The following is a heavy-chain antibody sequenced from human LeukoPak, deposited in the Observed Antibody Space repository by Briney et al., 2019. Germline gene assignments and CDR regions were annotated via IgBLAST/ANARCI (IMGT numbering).Heavy chain of an antibody. CDR1: GGSFSGYY. J-gene: IGHJ5*02. D-gene: IGHD6-13*01. V-gene: IGHV4-34*01. CDR3: AKDLGVYSSRWYHRQKKGYNWFDP. Sequence: SETLSLTCAVYGGSFSGYYWSWIRQPPGKGLEWIGEINHSGSTNYNPSLKSRVTISVDTSKNQFSLKLSSVTAADTAVYYCAKDLGVYSSRWYHRQKKGYNWFDPWGQGTLVTVSS. CDR2: INHSGST.